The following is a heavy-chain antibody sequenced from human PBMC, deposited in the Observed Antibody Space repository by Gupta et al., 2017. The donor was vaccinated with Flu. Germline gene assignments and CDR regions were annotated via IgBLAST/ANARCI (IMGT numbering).Heavy chain of an antibody. CDR2: IYVSGTT. CDR3: ARGVPLSEGGNAGGWLDP. J-gene: IGHJ5*02. CDR1: RGSVTVDY. Sequence: QVHLEESGPGLVKASETLSLTCTVSRGSVTVDYWSWIRQPAGKGLEWIGRIYVSGTTYYNPSLKSRVTMSLDTSKNQFSLKVTSVTAADTGVYYCARGVPLSEGGNAGGWLDPWGQGALVIVSS. D-gene: IGHD4-23*01. V-gene: IGHV4-4*07.